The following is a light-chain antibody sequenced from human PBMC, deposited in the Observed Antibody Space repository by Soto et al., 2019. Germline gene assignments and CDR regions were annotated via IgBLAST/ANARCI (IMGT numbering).Light chain of an antibody. J-gene: IGKJ5*01. CDR2: DAS. Sequence: EIVLTQSPATLSLSPGERATLSCRASQSFSSYLAWYQQKPGQAPRLLIYDASKRATGIPARFSGRGSGTDFTLTISSLYPEHFPVYSCQQRRNWPPLITFAQGTRLEIK. CDR1: QSFSSY. V-gene: IGKV3-11*01. CDR3: QQRRNWPPLIT.